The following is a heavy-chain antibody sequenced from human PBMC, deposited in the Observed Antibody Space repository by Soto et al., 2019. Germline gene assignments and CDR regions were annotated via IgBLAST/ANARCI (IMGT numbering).Heavy chain of an antibody. CDR1: GFTFSSYG. CDR2: ISYDGSNK. D-gene: IGHD1-1*01. V-gene: IGHV3-30*18. Sequence: QVQLVESGGGVVQPGRSLRLSCAASGFTFSSYGMHWVRQAPGKGLEWVAVISYDGSNKYYADSVKGRFTISRDNSKNTLYVQKTSLRAEDTAVYYCAKDGTTDAFDIWGQGTMVTVSS. J-gene: IGHJ3*02. CDR3: AKDGTTDAFDI.